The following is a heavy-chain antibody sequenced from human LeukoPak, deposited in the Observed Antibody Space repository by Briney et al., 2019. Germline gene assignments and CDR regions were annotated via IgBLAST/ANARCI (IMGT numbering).Heavy chain of an antibody. J-gene: IGHJ4*02. CDR1: GASISNYC. V-gene: IGHV4-59*01. D-gene: IGHD3-3*01. Sequence: SETLSLTCTVSGASISNYCWSWIRQPPGKGLEWIGYIYYSGSTNYNPSLKSRVTISVDTSKNQFSLRLSSVTAADTAVYYCAAEGRSGFDYWGQGTLVTVSS. CDR3: AAEGRSGFDY. CDR2: IYYSGST.